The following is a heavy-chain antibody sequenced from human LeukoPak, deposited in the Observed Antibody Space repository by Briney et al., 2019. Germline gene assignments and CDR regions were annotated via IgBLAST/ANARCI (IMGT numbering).Heavy chain of an antibody. Sequence: ASVKVSCKASGDTFTGYYMHWVRQAPGQGLEWMGWINPYSGGTRYAQKFQARVTMTRDTSISTAYMELSRLRSDDTAVYYCAREGGSYTEYFQHWGQGTLVTVSS. D-gene: IGHD1-26*01. J-gene: IGHJ1*01. CDR1: GDTFTGYY. V-gene: IGHV1-2*02. CDR2: INPYSGGT. CDR3: AREGGSYTEYFQH.